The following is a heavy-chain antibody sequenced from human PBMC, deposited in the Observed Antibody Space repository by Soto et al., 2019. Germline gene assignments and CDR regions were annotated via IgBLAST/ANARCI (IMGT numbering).Heavy chain of an antibody. J-gene: IGHJ4*02. CDR3: GLEPTGTGGFDY. Sequence: QVQMVQSGAEVKKPGASVKVSCKPSGQTFTGHHWHWGRRAPGKGLEWMGLIDLDIGDTKYAQKFQGRITSTSDTSITTAYMELRGLRSDDTAVYYCGLEPTGTGGFDYWGQGTLVTVS. CDR1: GQTFTGHH. V-gene: IGHV1-2*02. D-gene: IGHD3-10*01. CDR2: IDLDIGDT.